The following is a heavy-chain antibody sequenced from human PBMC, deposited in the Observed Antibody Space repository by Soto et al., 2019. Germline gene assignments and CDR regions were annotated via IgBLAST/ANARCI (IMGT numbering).Heavy chain of an antibody. V-gene: IGHV3-73*01. CDR2: IRSKANSYAT. Sequence: GGSLRLSCAASGFTFSGSAMHWFRQAAGKGLEWDGRIRSKANSYATAYAASVKGRFTISGDDSKNTAYLQMNSLKTGDTAVYYCTRAGVMGCEPWGQGPLVTGSS. CDR3: TRAGVMGCEP. J-gene: IGHJ5*02. CDR1: GFTFSGSA. D-gene: IGHD3-16*01.